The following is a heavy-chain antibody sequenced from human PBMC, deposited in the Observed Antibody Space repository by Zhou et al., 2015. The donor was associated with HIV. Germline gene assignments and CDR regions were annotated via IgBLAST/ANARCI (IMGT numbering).Heavy chain of an antibody. CDR2: IIPILGIA. CDR1: GGTFSSYT. CDR3: ARLVSRVTSNSDYYYYGMDV. D-gene: IGHD4-23*01. V-gene: IGHV1-69*02. J-gene: IGHJ6*02. Sequence: QVQLVQSGAEVKKPGSSVKVSCKASGGTFSSYTISWVRQAPGQGLEWMGRIIPILGIANYAQKFQGRVTITADKSTSTAYMELSSLRSEDTAVYYCARLVSRVTSNSDYYYYGMDVWGQGTTVTVSS.